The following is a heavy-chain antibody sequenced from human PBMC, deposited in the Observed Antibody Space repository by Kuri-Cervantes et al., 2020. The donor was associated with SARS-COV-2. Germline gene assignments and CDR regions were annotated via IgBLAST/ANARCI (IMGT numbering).Heavy chain of an antibody. CDR1: RYTFTKYF. Sequence: ASVKVSCKASRYTFTKYFTQWVRQGPGQGLEWMGWINPNSGGTNYAQKFQGWVTMTRDTSISTAYMELSRLRSDDTAVYYCARAGNNVRGYSYGYVYYYGMDVWGQGTTVTVSS. V-gene: IGHV1-2*04. CDR3: ARAGNNVRGYSYGYVYYYGMDV. D-gene: IGHD5-18*01. J-gene: IGHJ6*02. CDR2: INPNSGGT.